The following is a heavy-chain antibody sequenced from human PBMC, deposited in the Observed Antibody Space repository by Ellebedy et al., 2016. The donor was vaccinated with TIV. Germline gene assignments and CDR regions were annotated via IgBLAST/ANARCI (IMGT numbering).Heavy chain of an antibody. Sequence: GESLKISCAASGFTFSSYSMNWVRQAPGEGLEWVSSISSSSSYIYYADSVKGRFTISRDNAKNSLHLQMNSLRDEDTAVYYCARLSGSNFYYYMDVWGKGTTVTVSS. CDR3: ARLSGSNFYYYMDV. D-gene: IGHD6-19*01. J-gene: IGHJ6*03. CDR2: ISSSSSYI. V-gene: IGHV3-21*01. CDR1: GFTFSSYS.